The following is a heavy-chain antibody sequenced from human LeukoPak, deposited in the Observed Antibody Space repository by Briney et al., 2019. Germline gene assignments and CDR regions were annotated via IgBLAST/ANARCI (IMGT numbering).Heavy chain of an antibody. V-gene: IGHV3-9*01. CDR1: GFTFDDYA. Sequence: GGSLRLSCAASGFTFDDYAIHWVRQAPGKGLEWVSGISWNSGSIGYADSVKGRFTISRDNAKNSLYLQMNSLRAEDTALYYCAKGLEDYWGQGTLVTVSS. CDR3: AKGLEDY. J-gene: IGHJ4*02. CDR2: ISWNSGSI.